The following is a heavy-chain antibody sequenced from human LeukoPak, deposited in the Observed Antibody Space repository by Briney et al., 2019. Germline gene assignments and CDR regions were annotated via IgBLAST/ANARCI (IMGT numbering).Heavy chain of an antibody. CDR3: ARAKWGYYDSSGYYAFDI. Sequence: SVKVSCKASGYTFTGYYMHWVRQAPGQGLEWMGRIIPIFGTANYAQKFQGRVTITTDESTSTAYMELSSLRSEDTAVYYCARAKWGYYDSSGYYAFDIWGQGTMVTVSS. CDR1: GYTFTGYY. CDR2: IIPIFGTA. D-gene: IGHD3-22*01. V-gene: IGHV1-69*05. J-gene: IGHJ3*02.